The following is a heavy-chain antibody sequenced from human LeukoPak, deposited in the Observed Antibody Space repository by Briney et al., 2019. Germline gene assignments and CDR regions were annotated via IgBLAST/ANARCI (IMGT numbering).Heavy chain of an antibody. CDR3: ARDSPYGGYFDL. CDR1: GFTFGSYS. V-gene: IGHV3-48*01. D-gene: IGHD4-17*01. Sequence: GGSLRLSCAASGFTFGSYSMNWVRQAPGKGLEWVSYISGYSSTLYYADSVKGRFTISRDNAKNSLYLQMNSLRAEDTAVYYCARDSPYGGYFDLWGRGTLVTVSS. CDR2: ISGYSSTL. J-gene: IGHJ2*01.